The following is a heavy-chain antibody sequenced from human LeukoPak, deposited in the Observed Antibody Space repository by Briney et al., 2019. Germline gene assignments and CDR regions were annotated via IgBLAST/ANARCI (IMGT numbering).Heavy chain of an antibody. CDR1: GGSISSSSYY. CDR3: ASLGVAATEVSY. J-gene: IGHJ4*02. D-gene: IGHD2-15*01. CDR2: IYYSGST. V-gene: IGHV4-39*01. Sequence: SETLSLTCTVSGGSISSSSYYWGWIRQPPGKGLEWIGSIYYSGSTYYNPSLKSRVTISVDTSKNQFPLKLSSVTAADTAVYYCASLGVAATEVSYWGQGTLVTVSS.